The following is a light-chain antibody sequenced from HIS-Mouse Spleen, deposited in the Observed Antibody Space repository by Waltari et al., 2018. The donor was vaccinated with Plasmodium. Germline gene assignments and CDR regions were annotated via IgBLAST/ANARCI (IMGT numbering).Light chain of an antibody. CDR2: DNN. Sequence: QSVLTQPPSVSAAPGQKVTIPCSGSSPNIWNNYVSWYQPRPGTAPKLLIYDNNKRPSGIPDRFSGSKSGTSATLGITGLQTGDEADYYCGTWDSSLSAGVVFGGGTKLTVL. V-gene: IGLV1-51*01. CDR3: GTWDSSLSAGVV. J-gene: IGLJ2*01. CDR1: SPNIWNNY.